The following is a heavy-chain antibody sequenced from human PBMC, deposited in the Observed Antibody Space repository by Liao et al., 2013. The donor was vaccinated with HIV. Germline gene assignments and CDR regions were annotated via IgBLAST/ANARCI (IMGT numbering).Heavy chain of an antibody. Sequence: QVQLEQWGAGLLRPSETLSLTCAVYGGPFSGFYWSWIRQPPGRALEWIGEMNDSGNTNYNPSLKSRVTISVDTSKNQISLRIRSLTAADTAVYYCARGYYDSTDHLHDALFYYYYMDVWGKGTTVTVSS. J-gene: IGHJ6*03. V-gene: IGHV4-34*01. D-gene: IGHD3-22*01. CDR1: GGPFSGFY. CDR3: ARGYYDSTDHLHDALFYYYYMDV. CDR2: MNDSGNT.